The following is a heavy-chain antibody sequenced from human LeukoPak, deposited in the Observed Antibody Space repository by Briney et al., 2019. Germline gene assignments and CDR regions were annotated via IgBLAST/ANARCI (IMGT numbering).Heavy chain of an antibody. CDR3: AKDIGGDTMVRGVYYYYCYGMDV. CDR2: ISGSGGST. V-gene: IGHV3-23*01. D-gene: IGHD3-10*01. Sequence: GGSLRLSCAASGFTFSSYAMSWVRQAPGKGLEWVSAISGSGGSTYYADSVKGRFTISRDNSKNTLYLQMNSLRAEDTAVYYCAKDIGGDTMVRGVYYYYCYGMDVWGKGTTVTVSS. J-gene: IGHJ6*04. CDR1: GFTFSSYA.